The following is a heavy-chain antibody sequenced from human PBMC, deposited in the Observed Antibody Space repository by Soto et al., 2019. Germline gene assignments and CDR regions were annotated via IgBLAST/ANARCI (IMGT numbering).Heavy chain of an antibody. CDR3: VKGGWLDD. J-gene: IGHJ5*02. CDR2: ITSSGGPT. CDR1: GFPFSTYE. Sequence: EVQLLESGGGLIQPGGSLRLSCAASGFPFSTYEMTWARQSPPKALEWVAFITSSGGPTYYADSVRGRFTISRDNSKNTLYLQMDSLRVEDTARYYCVKGGWLDDWGQGTLVTVSS. V-gene: IGHV3-23*01.